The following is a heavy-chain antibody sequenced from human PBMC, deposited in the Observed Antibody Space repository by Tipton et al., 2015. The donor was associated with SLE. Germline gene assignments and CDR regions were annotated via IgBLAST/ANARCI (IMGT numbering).Heavy chain of an antibody. Sequence: TLSLTCAVSGYSISSGYCWGWIRQPPGKGLEWIGSIYHSGSTYYNPSLRSRVTISVDTSKNQFSLKLSSVTAADTAVYYCSTVTTYAHWGQGTMVTVSS. D-gene: IGHD4-17*01. CDR2: IYHSGST. CDR3: STVTTYAH. J-gene: IGHJ3*01. CDR1: GYSISSGYC. V-gene: IGHV4-38-2*01.